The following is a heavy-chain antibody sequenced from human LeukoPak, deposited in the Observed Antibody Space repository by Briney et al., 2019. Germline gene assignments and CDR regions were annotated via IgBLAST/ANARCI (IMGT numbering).Heavy chain of an antibody. CDR3: ARDPIAVAGTDY. CDR1: GGSISSSSYY. Sequence: SETLSLTCTVSGGSISSSSYYWGWIRQPPGKGLEWIGSIYYSGSTYYNPSLESRVTISVDTSKNQFSLKLSSVTAADTAVYYCARDPIAVAGTDYWGQGTLVTVSS. J-gene: IGHJ4*02. V-gene: IGHV4-39*07. D-gene: IGHD6-19*01. CDR2: IYYSGST.